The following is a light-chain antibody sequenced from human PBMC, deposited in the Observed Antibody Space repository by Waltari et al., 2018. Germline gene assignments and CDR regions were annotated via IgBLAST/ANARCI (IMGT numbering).Light chain of an antibody. Sequence: DIQMTQSPSSLSASVGDRVTITCRASQSISNYLNWYQQKPGKAPMILIYAASSLQSGVPSRFSGSGSGTYFTLTSNSLQPEDFATYYCQQSYSTWTFGQGTKVEIK. J-gene: IGKJ1*01. CDR1: QSISNY. V-gene: IGKV1-39*01. CDR3: QQSYSTWT. CDR2: AAS.